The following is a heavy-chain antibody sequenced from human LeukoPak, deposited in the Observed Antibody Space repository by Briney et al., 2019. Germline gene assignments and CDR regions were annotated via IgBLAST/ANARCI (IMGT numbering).Heavy chain of an antibody. Sequence: GGSLRLSCAASGFTFSSYAMSWVRQAPGKGLEWVSAISGSGGSTYYADSVKGRFTISRDNSKNTLYLQMNSLRAEDTAVYYCAEYSYGPNLPFDYWGQGTLVTVSS. CDR1: GFTFSSYA. CDR3: AEYSYGPNLPFDY. V-gene: IGHV3-23*01. CDR2: ISGSGGST. J-gene: IGHJ4*02. D-gene: IGHD5-18*01.